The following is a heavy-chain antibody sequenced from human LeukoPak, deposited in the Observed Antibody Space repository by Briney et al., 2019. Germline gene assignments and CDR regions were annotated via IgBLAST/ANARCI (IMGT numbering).Heavy chain of an antibody. CDR3: AREKPVPGSGDIVVVIPAT. J-gene: IGHJ5*02. CDR2: IYTNGGT. Sequence: AETLSLTCTVSGDYISRNYWTWLRQPAGKGLEWIGRIYTNGGTKYNPSLKSRVTMSLDTSKKQFALKLSSVTAADTAVYYCAREKPVPGSGDIVVVIPATWGQGTLVTVSS. CDR1: GDYISRNY. V-gene: IGHV4-4*07. D-gene: IGHD2-15*01.